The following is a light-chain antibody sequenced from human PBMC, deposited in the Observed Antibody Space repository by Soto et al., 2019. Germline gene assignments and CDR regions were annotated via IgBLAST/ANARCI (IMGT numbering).Light chain of an antibody. CDR1: SSNIGSHT. J-gene: IGLJ2*01. V-gene: IGLV1-44*01. CDR2: SNT. Sequence: QPVLTQPPSASGTPGQRVTISCSGSSSNIGSHTVNWYQQFPGTAPKLLMYSNTQRPSGVPDRFSGSKSGTSASLAISGLQAEFEADDYCAAWEDSLNGVVFGGGTKLTVL. CDR3: AAWEDSLNGVV.